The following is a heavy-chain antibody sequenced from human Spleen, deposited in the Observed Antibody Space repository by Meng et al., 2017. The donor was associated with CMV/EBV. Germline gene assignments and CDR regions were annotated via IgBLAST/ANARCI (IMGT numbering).Heavy chain of an antibody. CDR1: GGTFSSYA. V-gene: IGHV1-69*10. D-gene: IGHD1-1*01. CDR2: IIPILGIA. Sequence: SVKVSCKASGGTFSSYAISWVRQAPGQGLEWMGGIIPILGIANYAQKFQGRVTITADKSTSTAYMELRRLRSDDTAVYFCARDRYNWDFDYWGQGTLVTVSS. J-gene: IGHJ4*02. CDR3: ARDRYNWDFDY.